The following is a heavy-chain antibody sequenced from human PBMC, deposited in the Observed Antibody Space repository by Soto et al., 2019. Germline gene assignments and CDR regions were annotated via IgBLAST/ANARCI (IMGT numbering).Heavy chain of an antibody. J-gene: IGHJ6*02. CDR3: VHDQVANSGMDV. V-gene: IGHV2-5*02. Sequence: QITLKESGPTLVKPTQTLTLTCTFSGFSLSTSGVGVGWIRQPPGKALEWLALIYWDDDKRYSPSLKTRLTITKDTSKNQVVLTLTNVDPVDTATYYCVHDQVANSGMDVWGQGTTVTVSS. CDR2: IYWDDDK. CDR1: GFSLSTSGVG. D-gene: IGHD2-2*01.